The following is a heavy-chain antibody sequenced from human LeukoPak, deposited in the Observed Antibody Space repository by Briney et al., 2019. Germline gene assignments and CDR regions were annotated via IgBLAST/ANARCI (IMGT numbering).Heavy chain of an antibody. CDR2: ISGSGDST. V-gene: IGHV3-23*01. CDR1: GFIFSSYA. D-gene: IGHD1-26*01. J-gene: IGHJ4*02. CDR3: AKERALIVGAINY. Sequence: HPGGSLRLSCAASGFIFSSYAMSWVRQAPGKGLEWVSAISGSGDSTYYADSVKGRFTISRDNSKNTLYLQMNSLRVEDTAIYYCAKERALIVGAINYWGQGTLVTVSS.